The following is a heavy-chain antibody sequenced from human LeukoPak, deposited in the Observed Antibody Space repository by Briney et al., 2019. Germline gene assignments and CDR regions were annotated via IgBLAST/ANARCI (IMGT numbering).Heavy chain of an antibody. V-gene: IGHV3-21*01. CDR1: AFTFSSYS. Sequence: GGSLRLSCAASAFTFSSYSMNWVRQAPGKGLEWVSSISSSSSYIYYADSVKGRFTISRDNAKNSLYLQMNSLRAEDTAVYYCARHLAYCGGDCPPASSRSFDYWGQGTLVTVSA. CDR2: ISSSSSYI. J-gene: IGHJ4*02. D-gene: IGHD2-21*02. CDR3: ARHLAYCGGDCPPASSRSFDY.